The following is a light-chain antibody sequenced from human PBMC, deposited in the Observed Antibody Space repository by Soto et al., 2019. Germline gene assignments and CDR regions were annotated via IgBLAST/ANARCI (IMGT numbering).Light chain of an antibody. CDR2: RNN. Sequence: QSVLTQPPPASGTPGQRVTISCSGSSSNIGSNYVYWYQQLPGTAPKLLIYRNNQRPSGVPDRFSGSESGTSASLAISGLRSEDEADYYCAAWDDSLSGHYVFGTGTKVTVL. CDR1: SSNIGSNY. CDR3: AAWDDSLSGHYV. J-gene: IGLJ1*01. V-gene: IGLV1-47*01.